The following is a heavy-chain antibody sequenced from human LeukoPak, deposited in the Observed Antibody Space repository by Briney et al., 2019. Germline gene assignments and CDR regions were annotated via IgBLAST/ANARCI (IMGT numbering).Heavy chain of an antibody. D-gene: IGHD3-10*01. CDR3: ARGAPPHYNFDF. J-gene: IGHJ4*02. Sequence: SETLSLTCTVSGGSISRYYWSWIQQPPGKGLEWIGYIYYSGSTNYNPSLKSRVTISVDTSKNQFSLKLTSVTAADTATYYCARGAPPHYNFDFWGQGVLVTVSS. V-gene: IGHV4-59*01. CDR1: GGSISRYY. CDR2: IYYSGST.